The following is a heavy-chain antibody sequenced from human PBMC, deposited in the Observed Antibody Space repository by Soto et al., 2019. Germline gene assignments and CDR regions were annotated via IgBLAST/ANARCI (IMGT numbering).Heavy chain of an antibody. Sequence: PGGSLRLSCAASGFTFSSFNMNWVRQAPGKGLEWVSYIGGGSSTIYYADSVKGRFTISRDNAKNSLFLQMNSLRAEDTAVYYCARVGTGRYDAFDIWGQGTMVTVSS. CDR3: ARVGTGRYDAFDI. V-gene: IGHV3-48*01. CDR1: GFTFSSFN. D-gene: IGHD6-13*01. CDR2: IGGGSSTI. J-gene: IGHJ3*02.